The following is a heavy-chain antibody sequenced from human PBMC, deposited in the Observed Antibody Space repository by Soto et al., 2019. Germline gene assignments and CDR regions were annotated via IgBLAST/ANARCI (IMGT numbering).Heavy chain of an antibody. CDR2: INSAGSSV. Sequence: EVQLVESGGGLVQPGGSLSLSCATSGFTFSSYWMHWVRQAPGKGLVWVSRINSAGSSVTYADSVKGRFTITRDNAKNTLYLEMNSLRVEDTAVYYCARTVSSGWISSFDTWGQGTLVTVSS. CDR1: GFTFSSYW. CDR3: ARTVSSGWISSFDT. V-gene: IGHV3-74*03. D-gene: IGHD3-22*01. J-gene: IGHJ5*02.